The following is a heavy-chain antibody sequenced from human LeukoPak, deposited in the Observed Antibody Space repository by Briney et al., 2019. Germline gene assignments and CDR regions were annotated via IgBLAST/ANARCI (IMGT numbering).Heavy chain of an antibody. V-gene: IGHV4-59*08. D-gene: IGHD3-10*01. CDR3: ARLRITMVRGVGGWFDP. CDR2: IHNSGST. J-gene: IGHJ5*02. Sequence: SETLSLTCTVSGGSISSYYWSWIRQPPGNGLEWIGYIHNSGSTKYNPSLKSRVTISVDTSKNQFSLKLRSVTAADTAVYYCARLRITMVRGVGGWFDPWGQGTLVTVSS. CDR1: GGSISSYY.